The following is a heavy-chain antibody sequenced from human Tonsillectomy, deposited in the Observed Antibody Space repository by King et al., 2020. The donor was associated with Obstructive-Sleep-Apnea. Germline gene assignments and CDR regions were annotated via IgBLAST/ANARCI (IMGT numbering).Heavy chain of an antibody. D-gene: IGHD6-6*01. J-gene: IGHJ3*02. Sequence: VQLVESGGGLVQPGGSLRLSCAASGFTFSSYWMHWVRQAPGKGLVWVSRINSDGSSTSYADSVKGRFTISRDNAKNTLYLQMNSLRAEDTAVYYCARDRGGLYSSSFDAFDIWGQGTMVTVSS. CDR1: GFTFSSYW. CDR2: INSDGSST. V-gene: IGHV3-74*01. CDR3: ARDRGGLYSSSFDAFDI.